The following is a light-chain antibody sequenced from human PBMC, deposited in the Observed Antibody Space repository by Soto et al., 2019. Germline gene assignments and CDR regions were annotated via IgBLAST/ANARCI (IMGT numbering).Light chain of an antibody. CDR1: QNIVNW. CDR2: KTS. CDR3: QQYDSYPMYP. J-gene: IGKJ2*01. V-gene: IGKV1-5*03. Sequence: DIQMTQSPSTLSASVGDRVTITCRARQNIVNWLAWYQQKPGKAPNRLIYKTSTLQRGVPTRFSGSGSGTEFTLTISSLQPDDFSAYYCQQYDSYPMYPFGQGTKVES.